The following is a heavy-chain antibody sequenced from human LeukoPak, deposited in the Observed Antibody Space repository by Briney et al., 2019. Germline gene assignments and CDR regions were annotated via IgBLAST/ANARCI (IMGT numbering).Heavy chain of an antibody. D-gene: IGHD5-12*01. V-gene: IGHV3-23*01. J-gene: IGHJ4*02. CDR2: IVGSGRNT. CDR3: AKEGGYDGVVW. CDR1: GITFSIYT. Sequence: GGSLRLSCADSGITFSIYTMSWVRQAPGKGLEWVSAIVGSGRNTYYADSVKGRFTISRDDSKNTLYLQMNSLRAEDTAVYHCAKEGGYDGVVWWGQGTLVTVSS.